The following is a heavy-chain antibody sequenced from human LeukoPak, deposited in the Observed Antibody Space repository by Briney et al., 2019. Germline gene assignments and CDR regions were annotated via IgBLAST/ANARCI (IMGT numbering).Heavy chain of an antibody. V-gene: IGHV4-39*01. CDR2: IYYSGST. D-gene: IGHD1-14*01. J-gene: IGHJ3*02. CDR3: ARHGPEEDFHDAFDI. Sequence: PSETLYLTCTVSGGSISSSSYYWGWIRQPPEKGMEWIGSIYYSGSTYYNPSPKSRVTISVDTSKNQFSLKLSSVTAADTAVYYCARHGPEEDFHDAFDIWGQGTMVTVSS. CDR1: GGSISSSSYY.